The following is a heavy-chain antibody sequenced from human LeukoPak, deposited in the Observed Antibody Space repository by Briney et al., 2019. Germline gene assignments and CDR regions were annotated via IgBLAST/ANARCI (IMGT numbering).Heavy chain of an antibody. CDR2: INAGNGNT. V-gene: IGHV1-3*03. D-gene: IGHD3-3*01. CDR1: GYTFTSYV. Sequence: HGASVNVSCTASGYTFTSYVIHWVRQAPGQRLEWMGWINAGNGNTKYSQEFQDRVTITRDTSASTAYMELSSLRSEDMAVYYCARARYETRIWPKSRYDYYHYMDVWGKGTTVTVSS. J-gene: IGHJ6*03. CDR3: ARARYETRIWPKSRYDYYHYMDV.